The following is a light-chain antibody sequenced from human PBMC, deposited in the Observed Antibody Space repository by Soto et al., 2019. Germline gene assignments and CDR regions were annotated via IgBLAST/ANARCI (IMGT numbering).Light chain of an antibody. CDR1: SGDVGSFNL. CDR3: CAYAGGSVYVL. Sequence: QSALTQPASVSGSPGQSITISCTGTSGDVGSFNLVSWYQQHPGKAPHLLIYEVTKRPSGVSNRFSGSKSGNTASLTISGLQAEDEADYYCCAYAGGSVYVLFGGGTKLTVL. J-gene: IGLJ3*02. V-gene: IGLV2-23*02. CDR2: EVT.